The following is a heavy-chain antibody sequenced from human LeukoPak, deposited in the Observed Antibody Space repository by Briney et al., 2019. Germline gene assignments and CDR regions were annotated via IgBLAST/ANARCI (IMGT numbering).Heavy chain of an antibody. Sequence: ASVKVSCKASGYTFTSYGISWVRQAPGQGLEWMGWISAYNGNTNYAQKLQGRVTMTTDTSTSTAYMELRSLRSDDTAVYYCARDPPVYCSGCSCYGDYWGQGTLVTVSS. D-gene: IGHD2-15*01. CDR3: ARDPPVYCSGCSCYGDY. CDR2: ISAYNGNT. J-gene: IGHJ4*02. V-gene: IGHV1-18*01. CDR1: GYTFTSYG.